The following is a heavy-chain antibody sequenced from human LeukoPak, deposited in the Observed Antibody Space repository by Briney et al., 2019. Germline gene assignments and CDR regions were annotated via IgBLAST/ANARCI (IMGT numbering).Heavy chain of an antibody. CDR3: ARVVDFWSGSHYDAFDI. V-gene: IGHV4-59*08. D-gene: IGHD3-3*01. CDR1: GGSISSYY. J-gene: IGHJ3*02. CDR2: IDYSGSA. Sequence: SETLSLTCIVSGGSISSYYWSWIRQSPGKGLEWIGYIDYSGSAYYNPSLKSRVTISVDTAKSQFSLKLSSVTAADTAVYYCARVVDFWSGSHYDAFDIWGQGTMVTVSS.